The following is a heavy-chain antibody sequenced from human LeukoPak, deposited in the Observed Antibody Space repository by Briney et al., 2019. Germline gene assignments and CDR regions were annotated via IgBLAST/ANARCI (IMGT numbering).Heavy chain of an antibody. CDR2: NYYSGRT. Sequence: PSETLSLTCSVSGGSVSRSDCYWCGLRQPPEKGLEWMVTNYYSGRTNYSPSLKSRVTISVDPSNNQFSLNLRSVTAADTAVYYCARRRYYDGSGYLEWGQGTLLSVSS. J-gene: IGHJ1*01. CDR1: GGSVSRSDCY. V-gene: IGHV4-39*01. D-gene: IGHD3-22*01. CDR3: ARRRYYDGSGYLE.